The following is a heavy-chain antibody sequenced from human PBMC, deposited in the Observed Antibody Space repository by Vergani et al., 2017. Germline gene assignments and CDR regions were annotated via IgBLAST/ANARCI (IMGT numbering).Heavy chain of an antibody. CDR3: AREGAAAAAFDY. Sequence: QVQLVESGGGVVQPGRSLRLSCAASGFTFSSYGMHWVRQAPGKGLEWVAVIWYDGSNKYYADSVKGRFTISRDNSKNTLYLQMNSLRAEDTAVYDCAREGAAAAAFDYWGQGTLVTVSS. CDR2: IWYDGSNK. D-gene: IGHD6-13*01. J-gene: IGHJ4*02. V-gene: IGHV3-33*01. CDR1: GFTFSSYG.